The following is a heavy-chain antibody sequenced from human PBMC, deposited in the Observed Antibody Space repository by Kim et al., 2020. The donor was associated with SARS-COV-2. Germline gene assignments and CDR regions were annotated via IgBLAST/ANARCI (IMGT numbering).Heavy chain of an antibody. D-gene: IGHD6-13*01. Sequence: ARKFQGRVTMTRDTSISTAYMELSRLRSDDTAVYYCARGRRYQAAAGMAYWGQGTLVTVSS. CDR3: ARGRRYQAAAGMAY. V-gene: IGHV1-2*02. J-gene: IGHJ4*02.